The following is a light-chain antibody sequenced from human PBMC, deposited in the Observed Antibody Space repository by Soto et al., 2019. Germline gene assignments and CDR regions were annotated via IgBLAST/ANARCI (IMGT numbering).Light chain of an antibody. J-gene: IGLJ1*01. CDR1: SSDVGGYNF. CDR3: SSYTSRNTLYV. V-gene: IGLV2-14*01. CDR2: DVS. Sequence: QSVLTQPASVSGSPGQSITISCTGTSSDVGGYNFVSWFQQHPGKAPKLMIYDVSDRPSGVSNRFSGSKSGNTASLTISGLQADDEADYYCSSYTSRNTLYVFGTGTKLTVL.